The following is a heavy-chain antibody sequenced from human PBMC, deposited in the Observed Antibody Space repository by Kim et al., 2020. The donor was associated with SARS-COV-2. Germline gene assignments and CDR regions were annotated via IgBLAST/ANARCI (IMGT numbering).Heavy chain of an antibody. V-gene: IGHV1-18*01. D-gene: IGHD6-19*01. J-gene: IGHJ4*02. CDR3: AREYGSGGYFWDY. Sequence: AQKPQGRVTMTTDTSTSAAYMELRSLRSDDTAVYYCAREYGSGGYFWDYWGQGTLVTVSS.